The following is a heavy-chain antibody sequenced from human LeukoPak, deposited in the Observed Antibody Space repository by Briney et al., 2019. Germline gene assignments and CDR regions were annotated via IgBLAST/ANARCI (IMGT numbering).Heavy chain of an antibody. D-gene: IGHD4-17*01. V-gene: IGHV3-48*01. CDR3: ARDPNGDYGDYVYWFDP. CDR1: GFTFSSYA. J-gene: IGHJ5*02. Sequence: PGGSLRLSCAASGFTFSSYAMSWVRQAPGKGLEWVSYISSSSSTIYYADSVKGRFTISRDNAKNSLYLQMNSLRAEDTAVYYCARDPNGDYGDYVYWFDPWGQGTLVTVSS. CDR2: ISSSSSTI.